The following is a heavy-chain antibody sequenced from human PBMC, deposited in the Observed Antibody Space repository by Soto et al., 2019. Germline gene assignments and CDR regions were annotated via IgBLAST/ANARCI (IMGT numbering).Heavy chain of an antibody. CDR3: ARDTRIVVVIGRTQCIYGMDV. V-gene: IGHV1-46*01. D-gene: IGHD3-22*01. Sequence: GASVKVSCKASGYTFTSYYMHWVRPAPGQGLEWMGIINPSDGSTNYAQPLQGRVTMTTYTSTSTVYMELSSLRSEDTAVYDCARDTRIVVVIGRTQCIYGMDVWGQGTTVTVSS. CDR1: GYTFTSYY. CDR2: INPSDGST. J-gene: IGHJ6*02.